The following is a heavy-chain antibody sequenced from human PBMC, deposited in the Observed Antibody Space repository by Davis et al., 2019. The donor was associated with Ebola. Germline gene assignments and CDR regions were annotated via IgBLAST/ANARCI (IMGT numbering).Heavy chain of an antibody. CDR1: GYSFTNYW. J-gene: IGHJ3*02. CDR2: VYPGDSDT. Sequence: GESLKISCKGSGYSFTNYWIGWVRQMPGKGLEWMGIVYPGDSDTRYSPSFQGQVTISADKSISTAYLQWSSLKASDTAMYYCVRILAMYANALDIWGQGTMVTVSS. CDR3: VRILAMYANALDI. V-gene: IGHV5-51*01. D-gene: IGHD2-8*01.